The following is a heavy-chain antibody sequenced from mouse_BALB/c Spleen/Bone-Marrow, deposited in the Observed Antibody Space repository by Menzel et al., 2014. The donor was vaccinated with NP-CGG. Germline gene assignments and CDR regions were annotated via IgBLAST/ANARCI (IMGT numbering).Heavy chain of an antibody. Sequence: QVQLQQSGPGLGAPSQSLSITCTVSGFSLTSYGVHWVRQPLGKGLEWLRVIWAGGSTNYNSALMSRLSISKDNSKSQVFLKMNSLQTDDTAMYYCARRGDGYYLDYWGQGTTLTVSS. CDR2: IWAGGST. J-gene: IGHJ2*01. D-gene: IGHD2-3*01. V-gene: IGHV2-9*02. CDR3: ARRGDGYYLDY. CDR1: GFSLTSYG.